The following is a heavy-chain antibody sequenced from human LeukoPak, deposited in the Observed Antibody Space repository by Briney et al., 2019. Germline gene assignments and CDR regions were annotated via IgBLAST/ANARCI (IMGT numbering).Heavy chain of an antibody. CDR3: ARESGGSYYLGPLDAFDI. V-gene: IGHV3-30-3*01. CDR2: ISYDGSNK. D-gene: IGHD1-26*01. CDR1: GYTFSSYA. J-gene: IGHJ3*02. Sequence: GGSLKLSCAASGYTFSSYAMHWVRQAPGKGLEWVAVISYDGSNKYYADSVKGRFTISRDNSKNTLYLQMNSLRAEDTAVYYCARESGGSYYLGPLDAFDIWGQGTMVTVYS.